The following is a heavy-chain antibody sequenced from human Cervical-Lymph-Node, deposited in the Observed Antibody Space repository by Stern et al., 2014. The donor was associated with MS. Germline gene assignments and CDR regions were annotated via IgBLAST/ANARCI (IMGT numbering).Heavy chain of an antibody. Sequence: QLVQSGAEVKKPGASVKVSCKASGYTFTTYGINWVRQAPGQGLEWMGWISAYNGNTKYAQKFQGRVTMTTDTSTSTAYMELRSLRSDDAAVYYCARGVGCTSSSCYIYLGDDMDVWGQGTTVTVSS. J-gene: IGHJ6*02. CDR1: GYTFTTYG. CDR3: ARGVGCTSSSCYIYLGDDMDV. V-gene: IGHV1-18*01. D-gene: IGHD2-2*02. CDR2: ISAYNGNT.